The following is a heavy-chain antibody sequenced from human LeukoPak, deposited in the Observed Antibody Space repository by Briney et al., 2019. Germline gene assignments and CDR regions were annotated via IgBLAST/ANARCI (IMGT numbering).Heavy chain of an antibody. D-gene: IGHD2-2*01. V-gene: IGHV3-53*05. CDR3: AKDRKPYCSSTSCSDMSDY. Sequence: GGSLRLSCAASGFTASNNYMNWVRKAPGKGLEWVSVIHSGGSTYYADSVKGRFTISRDNSKNTLYLQMNSLRAEDTAVYYCAKDRKPYCSSTSCSDMSDYWGQGTLVTVSS. CDR2: IHSGGST. J-gene: IGHJ4*02. CDR1: GFTASNNY.